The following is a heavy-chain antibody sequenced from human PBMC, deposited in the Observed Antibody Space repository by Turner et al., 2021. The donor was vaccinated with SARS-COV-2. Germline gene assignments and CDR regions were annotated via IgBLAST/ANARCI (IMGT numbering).Heavy chain of an antibody. V-gene: IGHV3-9*01. CDR1: GFTFDDYA. J-gene: IGHJ4*02. Sequence: EVQLVESGGDLVQPGRSLRLSCAASGFTFDDYAMHWVRQAPGKGLEWVSGISWNSASIDYAYSVKGRFTISRDNAKNSLYLQMISLRAEDTAFYYCTRGDFGGNPQSNNFDYWGQGTLVTVSS. D-gene: IGHD4-17*01. CDR2: ISWNSASI. CDR3: TRGDFGGNPQSNNFDY.